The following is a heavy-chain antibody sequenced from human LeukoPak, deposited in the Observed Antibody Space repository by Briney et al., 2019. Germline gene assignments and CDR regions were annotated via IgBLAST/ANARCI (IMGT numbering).Heavy chain of an antibody. D-gene: IGHD2-15*01. CDR1: GFTFDDYA. Sequence: PGGSLRLSCAASGFTFDDYAMHWVRQAPGKGLEGVSGISWNSGSIGYADSVKGRFTISRDNAKNSLYLQMNSLRAEDTALYYCAKDLFGSGRDAFDIWGQGTMVTVSS. CDR2: ISWNSGSI. CDR3: AKDLFGSGRDAFDI. J-gene: IGHJ3*02. V-gene: IGHV3-9*01.